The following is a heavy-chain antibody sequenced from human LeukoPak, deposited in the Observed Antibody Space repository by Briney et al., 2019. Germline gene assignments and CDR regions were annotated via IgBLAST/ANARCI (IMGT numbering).Heavy chain of an antibody. J-gene: IGHJ4*02. Sequence: GGSLRLSCAASEFTFSSYTMNWVRQAPGKGLEWVSSISSNNNYIYYADSVKGRFTISRDNAKNSLYLQMNSLRAEDAAVYYCARGSRGNFDYWGQGTLVTVSS. D-gene: IGHD4-23*01. CDR3: ARGSRGNFDY. CDR1: EFTFSSYT. V-gene: IGHV3-21*01. CDR2: ISSNNNYI.